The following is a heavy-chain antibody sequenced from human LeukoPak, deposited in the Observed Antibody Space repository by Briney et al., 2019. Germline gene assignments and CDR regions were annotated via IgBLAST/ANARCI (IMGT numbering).Heavy chain of an antibody. D-gene: IGHD3-16*01. V-gene: IGHV3-23*01. J-gene: IGHJ4*02. CDR2: ISGTSGNT. CDR1: GFTFSIYA. Sequence: GGPLRLSCAASGFTFSIYAMSWVRQAPGKGLEWVSSISGTSGNTYYADSVKGRFAISRDNSKDTLYLQMNTLRADDTAVYYCARDGFGTGSNWGQGTLVTVSS. CDR3: ARDGFGTGSN.